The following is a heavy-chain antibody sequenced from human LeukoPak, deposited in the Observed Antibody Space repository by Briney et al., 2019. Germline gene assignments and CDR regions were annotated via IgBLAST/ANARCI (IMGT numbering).Heavy chain of an antibody. CDR1: GFTFTSYA. CDR3: AKDPAEQIVVVPAAALDY. D-gene: IGHD2-2*01. CDR2: ISYDGSNK. J-gene: IGHJ4*02. Sequence: GRSLRLSCAASGFTFTSYAIHWVRQAPGKGLEWVAVISYDGSNKYYADSVKGRFTISRDNSKNTLYLQMNSLRAEDTAVYYCAKDPAEQIVVVPAAALDYWGQGTLVTVSS. V-gene: IGHV3-30-3*01.